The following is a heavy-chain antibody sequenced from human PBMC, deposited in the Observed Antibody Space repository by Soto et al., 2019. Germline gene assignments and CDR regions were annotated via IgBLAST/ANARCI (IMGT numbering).Heavy chain of an antibody. V-gene: IGHV3-23*01. D-gene: IGHD4-4*01. Sequence: PGGSLRLSCAASGFTFRNYAMNWVRQDPGKGLEWVSGVSGSGGNTFYADSVKGRFTISRDNSKNTLYLQMNSLRAEDTAVYYCAKAVTTVTTCPDYWGQGTLVTSPQ. J-gene: IGHJ4*02. CDR3: AKAVTTVTTCPDY. CDR2: VSGSGGNT. CDR1: GFTFRNYA.